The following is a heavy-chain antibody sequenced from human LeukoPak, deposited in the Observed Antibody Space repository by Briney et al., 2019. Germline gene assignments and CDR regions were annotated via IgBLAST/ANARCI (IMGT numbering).Heavy chain of an antibody. CDR2: INHSGST. CDR3: VRGPTYYYGPGSPYLDY. Sequence: KPSETLSLTCAVYGGSFSGYYWSWIRQPPGKGLEWIGEINHSGSTNYNPSLKSRVTISVDTSKNQFSLKLSSMTAADTAVYYCVRGPTYYYGPGSPYLDYWGQGTLVTVSS. CDR1: GGSFSGYY. V-gene: IGHV4-34*01. D-gene: IGHD3-10*01. J-gene: IGHJ4*02.